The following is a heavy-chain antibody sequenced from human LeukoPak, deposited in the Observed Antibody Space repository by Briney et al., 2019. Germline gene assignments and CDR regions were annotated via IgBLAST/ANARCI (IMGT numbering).Heavy chain of an antibody. CDR1: GFTFSSYG. D-gene: IGHD3-10*01. J-gene: IGHJ4*02. CDR3: ARWFSYYFDY. V-gene: IGHV3-33*01. CDR2: IWDDGSHK. Sequence: HPGGSLRLSCAASGFTFSSYGMHWVRQTPGKGLEWVAAIWDDGSHKYFADSVKGRFTISRDNSKNTLYLQMNSLRAEDTAVYYCARWFSYYFDYWGQGTLVTVSS.